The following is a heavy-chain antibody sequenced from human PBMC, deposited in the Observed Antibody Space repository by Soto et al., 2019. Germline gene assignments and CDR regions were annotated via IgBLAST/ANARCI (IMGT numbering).Heavy chain of an antibody. CDR2: IDPSDSYT. CDR1: GYSFTIYW. CDR3: ATRSSWRLYYYYGMDV. D-gene: IGHD6-13*01. V-gene: IGHV5-10-1*01. Sequence: PGESLKISCKGSGYSFTIYWISWVRQMPGKGLEWMGRIDPSDSYTNYSPSFQGHVTISADKSISTAYLQWSSLKASDTAMYYCATRSSWRLYYYYGMDVWGQGTTVTVSS. J-gene: IGHJ6*02.